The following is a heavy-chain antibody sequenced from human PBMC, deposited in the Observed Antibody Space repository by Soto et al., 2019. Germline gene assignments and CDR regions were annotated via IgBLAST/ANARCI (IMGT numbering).Heavy chain of an antibody. D-gene: IGHD4-17*01. CDR1: GFTFDSYG. V-gene: IGHV3-30*18. Sequence: QVQLVESGGGVGQPGRSLRLSCAASGFTFDSYGMHWVRQAPGKGLEWVAVISSDGNNKYYADSVKGRFSIYRDNFNNILYLQMSSLRVEVTAVYYCVKDLLQNPVTTCGSWGQGTLVTVSS. J-gene: IGHJ5*02. CDR3: VKDLLQNPVTTCGS. CDR2: ISSDGNNK.